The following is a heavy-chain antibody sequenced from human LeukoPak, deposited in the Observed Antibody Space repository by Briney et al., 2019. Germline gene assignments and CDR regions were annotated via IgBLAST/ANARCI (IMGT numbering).Heavy chain of an antibody. D-gene: IGHD3-10*01. CDR1: GYTFTDDY. V-gene: IGHV1-2*02. Sequence: GASVKVSCKAAGYTFTDDYMHWVRQAPGQGLEWMGWINPNSGDTNYAQKFQGRVTMTRDTSISTTYMELSRLTSDDTAVFYCARGRLGSGSTYDAFDIWGQRTIVTVSS. J-gene: IGHJ3*02. CDR3: ARGRLGSGSTYDAFDI. CDR2: INPNSGDT.